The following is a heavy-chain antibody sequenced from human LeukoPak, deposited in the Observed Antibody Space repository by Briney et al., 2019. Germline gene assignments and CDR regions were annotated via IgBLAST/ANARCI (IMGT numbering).Heavy chain of an antibody. V-gene: IGHV4-39*01. J-gene: IGHJ4*02. CDR1: GGSISSSSSY. CDR2: FSYRGNT. D-gene: IGHD5-12*01. Sequence: SETLSLTCSVSGGSISSSSSYWGWVRQPPGKGLEWIGSFSYRGNTYYSPSLKSRVTMSVDTSKNQFSLKLSSVTAADTAVYYCAKHRGYGDYFDYWGQGTLVTVSS. CDR3: AKHRGYGDYFDY.